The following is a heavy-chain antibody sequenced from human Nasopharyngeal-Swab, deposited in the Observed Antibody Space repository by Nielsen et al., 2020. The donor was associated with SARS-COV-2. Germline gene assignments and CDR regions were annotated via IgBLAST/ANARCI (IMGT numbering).Heavy chain of an antibody. J-gene: IGHJ3*02. D-gene: IGHD4-17*01. Sequence: SVKVSCKASGGTFSSYAISWVRQAPGQGLEWVGGIIPILGIANYAQKFQGRVTITADKSTSTAYMELSSLRSEDTAVYYCARGSPAVDYGDYSSWAFDIWGQGTMVTVSS. CDR2: IIPILGIA. CDR1: GGTFSSYA. CDR3: ARGSPAVDYGDYSSWAFDI. V-gene: IGHV1-69*10.